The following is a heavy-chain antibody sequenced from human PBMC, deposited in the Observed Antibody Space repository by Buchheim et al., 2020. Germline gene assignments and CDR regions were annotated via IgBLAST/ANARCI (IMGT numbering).Heavy chain of an antibody. CDR2: INHSGST. D-gene: IGHD4-11*01. Sequence: QVQLQQWGAGLLKPSETLSLTCAVYGGSFSGYYWSWIRQPPGKGLEWIGEINHSGSTNYNPSLKSRVTISVDTSKNQFSLKLSSVTAADTAVYYCAGGKATVYSWFDPWGQGTL. CDR3: AGGKATVYSWFDP. CDR1: GGSFSGYY. J-gene: IGHJ5*02. V-gene: IGHV4-34*01.